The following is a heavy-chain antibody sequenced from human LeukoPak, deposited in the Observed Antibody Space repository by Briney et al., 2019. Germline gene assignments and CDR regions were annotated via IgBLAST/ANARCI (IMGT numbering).Heavy chain of an antibody. CDR2: IYYSGST. J-gene: IGHJ5*02. CDR1: GGSISSSSYY. Sequence: SETLSLTCTVSGGSISSSSYYWGWIRQPPGKGLEWIGSIYYSGSTYYNPSLKSRVTISVDTSKNQFSLKLSSVTAADTAVYYCARRPLGSGSHRAPLLGFDPWGQGTLVTVSS. D-gene: IGHD3-10*01. CDR3: ARRPLGSGSHRAPLLGFDP. V-gene: IGHV4-39*01.